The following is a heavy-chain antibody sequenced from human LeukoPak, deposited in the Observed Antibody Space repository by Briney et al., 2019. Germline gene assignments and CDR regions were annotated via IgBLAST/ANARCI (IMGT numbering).Heavy chain of an antibody. CDR1: GGSISTSAYY. CDR2: IYYSGNT. Sequence: PSETLSLTCIVSGGSISTSAYYWGWIRQPPGEGLQWIGSIYYSGNTYYNSSLKSRVTISVDTSKNQFSLKLSSVTAADTAVYYCARDPVPRGDGSGVFDYWGQGTLVTVSS. CDR3: ARDPVPRGDGSGVFDY. D-gene: IGHD3-10*01. J-gene: IGHJ4*02. V-gene: IGHV4-39*02.